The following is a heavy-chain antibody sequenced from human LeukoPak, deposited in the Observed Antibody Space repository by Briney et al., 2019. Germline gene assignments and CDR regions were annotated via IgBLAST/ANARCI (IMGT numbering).Heavy chain of an antibody. Sequence: ASVKVSCKASGYTFTGNFIHWVRQAPGQGLEWMGWINPNSGDKKYAQKFEGRVTMTRDTSTSTVYMELSSLRSEDTAVYYCARVPREYPVAYYFDYWGQGTLVTVSS. V-gene: IGHV1-2*02. D-gene: IGHD2/OR15-2a*01. CDR3: ARVPREYPVAYYFDY. CDR1: GYTFTGNF. J-gene: IGHJ4*02. CDR2: INPNSGDK.